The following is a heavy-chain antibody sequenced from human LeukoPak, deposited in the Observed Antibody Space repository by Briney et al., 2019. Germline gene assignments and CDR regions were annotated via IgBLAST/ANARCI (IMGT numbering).Heavy chain of an antibody. Sequence: PSETLSLTCTVSGYSISSGYHWAWFRQTPGQGLGWLGSIYQDGSTYDNLSLKSRVTLSVDTSKNQFSLKMKTVTVADTAVYYCARSEIDDYSRYWGQGTRVIVSS. J-gene: IGHJ4*02. CDR3: ARSEIDDYSRY. CDR2: IYQDGST. CDR1: GYSISSGYH. V-gene: IGHV4-38-2*02. D-gene: IGHD3-16*01.